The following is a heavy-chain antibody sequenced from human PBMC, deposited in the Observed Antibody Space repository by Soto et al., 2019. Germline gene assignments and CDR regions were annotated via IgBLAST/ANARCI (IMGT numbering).Heavy chain of an antibody. CDR1: GGSFSGYY. D-gene: IGHD2-8*01. V-gene: IGHV4-34*01. J-gene: IGHJ5*02. Sequence: SETLSLTCAVYGGSFSGYYWSWIRQPPGKGLEWIGEINHSGSTNYNPSLKSRVTISVDKSKNQFSLKLSSVTAADTAVYYCARGHCTNGVCYNNWFDPWGQGTLVTVSS. CDR2: INHSGST. CDR3: ARGHCTNGVCYNNWFDP.